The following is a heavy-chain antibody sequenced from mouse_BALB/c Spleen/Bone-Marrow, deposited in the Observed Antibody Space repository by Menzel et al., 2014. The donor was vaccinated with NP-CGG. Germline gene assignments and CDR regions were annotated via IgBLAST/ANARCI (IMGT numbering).Heavy chain of an antibody. D-gene: IGHD2-14*01. CDR1: GFNIKDTY. V-gene: IGHV14-3*02. Sequence: VQLQQSGADLVKPGASVKLSCTASGFNIKDTYINWVRQRPEQGLEWIGRIDPANGNNKYDPKFQGKATITADTSSNTAYLQLSSLTSEDTVVYYCPRDRGWYLDVWGAGTTVTVSS. CDR2: IDPANGNN. J-gene: IGHJ1*01. CDR3: PRDRGWYLDV.